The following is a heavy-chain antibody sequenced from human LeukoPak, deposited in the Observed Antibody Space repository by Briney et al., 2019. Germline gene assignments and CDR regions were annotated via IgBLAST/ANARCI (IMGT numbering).Heavy chain of an antibody. V-gene: IGHV4-4*07. Sequence: SETPSLTCTVSGGSISSYYWSWIRQPAGKGLEWIGRIYTSGSTNYNPSLKSRVTMSVDTSKNQFSLKLSSVTAADTAVYYCARDRRGSGSYLNYYYYYMDVWGKGTTVTVSS. J-gene: IGHJ6*03. CDR3: ARDRRGSGSYLNYYYYYMDV. CDR1: GGSISSYY. CDR2: IYTSGST. D-gene: IGHD3-10*01.